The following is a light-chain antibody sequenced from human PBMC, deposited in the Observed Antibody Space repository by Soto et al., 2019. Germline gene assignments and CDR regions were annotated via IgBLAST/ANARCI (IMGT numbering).Light chain of an antibody. CDR1: SSDIGGYNY. CDR3: SSYTSSSHVV. J-gene: IGLJ2*01. V-gene: IGLV2-14*03. Sequence: QSVLPQPASVSGSPGQSITISCTGTSSDIGGYNYVSWYQQHPGKAPKLIIYDVADRPSGVSDRFSGSKSGNTASLTISGLQAEDEADYYCSSYTSSSHVVFGGGTKLTVL. CDR2: DVA.